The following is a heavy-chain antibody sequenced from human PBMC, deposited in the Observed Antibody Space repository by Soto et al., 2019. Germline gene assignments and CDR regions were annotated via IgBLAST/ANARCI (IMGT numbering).Heavy chain of an antibody. Sequence: QVQLVESGGGLVKPGGSLRLSCAASGFTFSDYDMSWIRQAPGKGLEWVSYISSSGSTIYYADSVKGRFTISRDNAKNSLYLQMTGRRAEDTAVYYCARWGVDDFWSGYYSDYWGQGTLVTVSS. J-gene: IGHJ4*02. CDR2: ISSSGSTI. CDR1: GFTFSDYD. CDR3: ARWGVDDFWSGYYSDY. D-gene: IGHD3-3*01. V-gene: IGHV3-11*01.